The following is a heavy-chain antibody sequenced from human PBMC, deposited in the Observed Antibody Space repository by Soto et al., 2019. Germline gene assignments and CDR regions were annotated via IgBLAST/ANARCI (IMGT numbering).Heavy chain of an antibody. CDR2: IKSKAYGETT. V-gene: IGHV3-15*01. J-gene: IGHJ4*02. CDR1: GVTFSSAW. Sequence: EVQLVESGGGLVKPGGSLRLSCAASGVTFSSAWMNWARQAPGKGPEWVARIKSKAYGETTDYAAPVMGRFTISRDDSKNTLYLQMNTLKSDDTAVYYCSTNWATSRDWGQGTLVTVSS. D-gene: IGHD7-27*01. CDR3: STNWATSRD.